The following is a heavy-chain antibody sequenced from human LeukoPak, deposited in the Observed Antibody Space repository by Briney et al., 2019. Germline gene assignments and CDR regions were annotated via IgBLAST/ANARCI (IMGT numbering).Heavy chain of an antibody. CDR2: IYYSGST. D-gene: IGHD3-16*01. J-gene: IGHJ6*02. CDR1: GGSISSYY. V-gene: IGHV4-59*08. CDR3: AMGAPLMDV. Sequence: KSSETLSLTCTVSGGSISSYYWSWIRQPAGKGLEWIGYIYYSGSTNYNPSLKSRVTISVDTSKNQFSLKLSSVTAADTAVYYCAMGAPLMDVWGQGTTVTVSS.